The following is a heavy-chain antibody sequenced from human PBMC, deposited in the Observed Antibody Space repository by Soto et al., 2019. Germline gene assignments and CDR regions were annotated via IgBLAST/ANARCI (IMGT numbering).Heavy chain of an antibody. D-gene: IGHD2-15*01. CDR3: AKDGGPDFFDY. CDR2: ISYDGSNK. Sequence: QVQLVESGGGVVQPGRSLRLSCAASGFTFSSYGMHWVRQAPGKGLEWVAVISYDGSNKYYADSVKGRFTISRDNSKNTLYLQMNSLRAEDTAVYYCAKDGGPDFFDYWGQGTLVTVSS. CDR1: GFTFSSYG. V-gene: IGHV3-30*18. J-gene: IGHJ4*02.